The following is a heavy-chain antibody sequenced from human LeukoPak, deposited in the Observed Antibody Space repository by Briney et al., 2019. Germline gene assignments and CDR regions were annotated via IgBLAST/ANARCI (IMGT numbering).Heavy chain of an antibody. V-gene: IGHV3-7*01. Sequence: GGSLRLSCAASGFTVSNTWMAWGRQAPGKGLEWVANIKQDGSTRHYVDSVKGRFTISRDNAKKSLYLQMNSLRAEDTAVYYCARDQTGSLDHWGQGTLVTVSS. CDR3: ARDQTGSLDH. J-gene: IGHJ4*02. D-gene: IGHD1-26*01. CDR2: IKQDGSTR. CDR1: GFTVSNTW.